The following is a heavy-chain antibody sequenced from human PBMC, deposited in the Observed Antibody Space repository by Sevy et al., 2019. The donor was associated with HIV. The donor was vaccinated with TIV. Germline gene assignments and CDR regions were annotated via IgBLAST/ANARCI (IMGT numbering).Heavy chain of an antibody. V-gene: IGHV3-9*01. CDR1: GFTFDDYA. CDR2: ISWNSGSI. CDR3: AKALVPYYYYGMDV. J-gene: IGHJ6*02. Sequence: GGSLRLSCAASGFTFDDYAMHWVRQAPGKGLEWVSGISWNSGSIGYADSVKGRFTISRDNAKNSLYLQMNSLRAEDTALYYCAKALVPYYYYGMDVWDQGTTVTVSS. D-gene: IGHD6-13*01.